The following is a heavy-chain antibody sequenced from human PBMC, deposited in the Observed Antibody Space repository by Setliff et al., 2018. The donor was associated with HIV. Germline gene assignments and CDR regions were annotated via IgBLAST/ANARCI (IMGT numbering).Heavy chain of an antibody. Sequence: ASVKVSCKTSGYTFDVFSIHWVRQAPGQGPEWMGWINPKSGGTKYAQRFQGRVAKTMDTSTRTVYMDLTRLRSDDTAVYYCAREGSNPFRYFFDFWGQGALVTVSS. CDR3: AREGSNPFRYFFDF. CDR2: INPKSGGT. J-gene: IGHJ4*02. V-gene: IGHV1-2*02. CDR1: GYTFDVFS. D-gene: IGHD4-4*01.